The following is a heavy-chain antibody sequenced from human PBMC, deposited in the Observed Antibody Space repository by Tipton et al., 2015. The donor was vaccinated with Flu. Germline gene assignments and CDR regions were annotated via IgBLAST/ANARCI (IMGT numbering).Heavy chain of an antibody. V-gene: IGHV4-39*07. CDR3: ARLSSNWYHQLDN. Sequence: TLSLTCTVSGASISSRSYYWGWIRQPPGKGLEWIGCIYSSGSTYYNPSLKSRVTISLDTSKNQFSLKLSSVTAADTAVYYCARLSSNWYHQLDNWGQGTLVTVSS. CDR2: IYSSGST. CDR1: GASISSRSYY. J-gene: IGHJ4*02. D-gene: IGHD6-13*01.